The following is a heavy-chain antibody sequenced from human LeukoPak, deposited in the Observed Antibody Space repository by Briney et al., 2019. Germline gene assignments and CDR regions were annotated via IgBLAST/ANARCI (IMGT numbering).Heavy chain of an antibody. D-gene: IGHD1-26*01. J-gene: IGHJ5*02. Sequence: SETLSLTCTVSGGSITNSNYYWGWIRQPPGKGLEWIGYIYYSGSTNYNPSLKSRVTISVDTSKNQFSLKLSSVTAADTAVYYCAREGGSSNWFDPWGQGTLVTVSS. CDR2: IYYSGST. CDR1: GGSITNSNYY. V-gene: IGHV4-61*01. CDR3: AREGGSSNWFDP.